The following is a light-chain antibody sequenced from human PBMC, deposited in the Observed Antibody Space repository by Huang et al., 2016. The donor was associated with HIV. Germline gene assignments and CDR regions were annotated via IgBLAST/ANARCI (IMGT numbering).Light chain of an antibody. CDR3: QQYDNRPPWT. V-gene: IGKV3-15*01. CDR1: QSVSSN. J-gene: IGKJ1*01. CDR2: AAS. Sequence: DILLTQSPATLSGSLGERATLSCRATQSVSSNLAWYQQKVGQAPRLLMYAASARANGVSARFSGSGSGTEFTLTISSLQSEDSAVYYCQQYDNRPPWTFGQGTKVEI.